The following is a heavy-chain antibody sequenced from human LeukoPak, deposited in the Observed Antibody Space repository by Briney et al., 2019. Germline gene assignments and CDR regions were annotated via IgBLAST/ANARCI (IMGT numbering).Heavy chain of an antibody. CDR2: IYYSGST. CDR3: ARLNGYDYVWGSYRYYYFDY. D-gene: IGHD3-16*02. V-gene: IGHV4-39*01. Sequence: SETLSLTCTVSGGSISSYYWGWIRQPPGKGLEWIGSIYYSGSTYYNPSLKSRVTISVDTSKNQFSLKLSSVTAADTAVYYCARLNGYDYVWGSYRYYYFDYWGQGTLVTVSS. CDR1: GGSISSYY. J-gene: IGHJ4*02.